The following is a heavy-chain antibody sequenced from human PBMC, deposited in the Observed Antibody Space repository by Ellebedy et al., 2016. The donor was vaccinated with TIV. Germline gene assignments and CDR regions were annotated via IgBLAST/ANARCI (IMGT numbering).Heavy chain of an antibody. V-gene: IGHV3-33*06. J-gene: IGHJ4*02. Sequence: GESLKISXEASGFTFSSYGMHWVRQAPGKGLEWVALIWYDGTKTYYGDSVKGRFTISRDNSQNTVHLQMNSLRVEDTAVYYCAKEPYELGRGLDYWGQGTLVTVSS. CDR3: AKEPYELGRGLDY. CDR2: IWYDGTKT. D-gene: IGHD7-27*01. CDR1: GFTFSSYG.